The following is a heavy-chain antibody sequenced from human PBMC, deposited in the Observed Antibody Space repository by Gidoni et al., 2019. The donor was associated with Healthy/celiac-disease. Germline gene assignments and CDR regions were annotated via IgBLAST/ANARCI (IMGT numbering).Heavy chain of an antibody. Sequence: QLQLQESGPGLVKPSETLSLTCTFSGGSIRSSSYYWGWIRQPPGKGLEWIGSIYYSGSTYYNPSLKSRVTISVDTSKNQFSLKLSSVTAADTAVYYCARPSRELGQYYFDYWGQGTLVTVSS. CDR2: IYYSGST. CDR3: ARPSRELGQYYFDY. CDR1: GGSIRSSSYY. V-gene: IGHV4-39*01. D-gene: IGHD1-26*01. J-gene: IGHJ4*02.